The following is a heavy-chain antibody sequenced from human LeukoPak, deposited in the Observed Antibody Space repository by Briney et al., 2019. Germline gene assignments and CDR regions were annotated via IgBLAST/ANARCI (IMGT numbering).Heavy chain of an antibody. CDR3: AKVDTAMVMFDY. Sequence: SQTLSLTCTVSGGSISSGDYYWSWIRQPPGKGLEWIGYIYYSGSTYYNPSLKSRVTISVDTSKNQFSLKLSSVTAADTAVYYCAKVDTAMVMFDYWGQGTLVTVSS. D-gene: IGHD5-18*01. CDR2: IYYSGST. V-gene: IGHV4-30-4*08. J-gene: IGHJ4*02. CDR1: GGSISSGDYY.